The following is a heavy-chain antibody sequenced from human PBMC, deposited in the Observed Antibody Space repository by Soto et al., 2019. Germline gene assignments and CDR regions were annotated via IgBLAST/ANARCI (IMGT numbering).Heavy chain of an antibody. V-gene: IGHV3-30*18. J-gene: IGHJ4*02. D-gene: IGHD1-26*01. CDR2: ISYDGSNK. CDR3: AKVWYSGSYHDYFDY. CDR1: GFTFSSYG. Sequence: GWSLRLSCAASGFTFSSYGMHWVRQAPGKGLEWVAVISYDGSNKYDADSVKGRFTISRDNSKNTLYLQMNSLRVEDTAVYYCAKVWYSGSYHDYFDYWGQGTLVTVSS.